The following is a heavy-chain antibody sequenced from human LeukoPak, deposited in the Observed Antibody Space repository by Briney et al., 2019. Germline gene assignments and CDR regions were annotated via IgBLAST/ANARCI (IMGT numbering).Heavy chain of an antibody. Sequence: PGGSLRLSCAASGFTVSSSYMSWVRQAPGKGLEWVSVIYSDGSTYYADSVKGRFTISRDNSKNTLYLQMYGLRAEDTAVYYCARERGRGRDSPWFDYWGQGTLVTVSS. CDR3: ARERGRGRDSPWFDY. CDR1: GFTVSSSY. V-gene: IGHV3-53*01. CDR2: IYSDGST. J-gene: IGHJ4*02. D-gene: IGHD3-16*01.